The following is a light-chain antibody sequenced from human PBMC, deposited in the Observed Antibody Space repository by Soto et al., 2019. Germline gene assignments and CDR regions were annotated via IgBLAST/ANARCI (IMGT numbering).Light chain of an antibody. CDR3: QEYNSYGRG. V-gene: IGKV1-5*01. J-gene: IGKJ1*01. CDR1: QSISSW. CDR2: EAS. Sequence: DSQMTQSPSTLFACVGDIVTITCRASQSISSWLAWYQQKPGKAPKLLIYEASSLESGVPSRFSGSGSGTKFPPTIGTLRLVDFATHNRQEYNSYGRGFGTGTRGDIK.